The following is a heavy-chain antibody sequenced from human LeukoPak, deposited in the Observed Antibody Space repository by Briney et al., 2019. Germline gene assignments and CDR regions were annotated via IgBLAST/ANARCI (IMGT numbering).Heavy chain of an antibody. V-gene: IGHV3-64*01. CDR1: GFTFSSYA. CDR2: ISSNGGST. J-gene: IGHJ6*03. CDR3: ARDVSVNYYYMDV. Sequence: GGSLRLSWAAPGFTFSSYAMHWVRQAPGKGLEYVSAISSNGGSTYYANSVKGRFTISRDNSKNTLYLQMGSLRAEDMAVYYCARDVSVNYYYMDVWGKGTTVTVSS. D-gene: IGHD6-25*01.